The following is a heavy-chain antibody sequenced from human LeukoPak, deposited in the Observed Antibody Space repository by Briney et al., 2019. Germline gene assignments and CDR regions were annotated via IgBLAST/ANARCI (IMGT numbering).Heavy chain of an antibody. CDR1: GFTFSSYA. J-gene: IGHJ4*02. CDR3: AKESFFGQIDY. V-gene: IGHV3-23*01. CDR2: ISGSGGST. Sequence: QPGGSLRLSCAASGFTFSSYAKSWVRQGPGKGLEWVAAISGSGGSTYYTDSVNGRFTISRDNSKNTLYLQMNSLRAEDTAVYYCAKESFFGQIDYWGQGTLVTVSS. D-gene: IGHD3-10*01.